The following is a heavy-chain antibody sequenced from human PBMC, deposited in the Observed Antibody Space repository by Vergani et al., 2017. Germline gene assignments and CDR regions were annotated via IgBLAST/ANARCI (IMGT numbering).Heavy chain of an antibody. CDR1: GFTFSSYG. Sequence: QVQLVESGGGVVQPGRSLRLSCAASGFTFSSYGMHWVRQAPGKGLEWVAVISYDGSNKYYADSVKGRFTISRDNSKNTLYLQMNSLRAEDTAVYYCARYSRDDFWSGFNWYFDLWGRGTLVTVSS. D-gene: IGHD3-3*01. J-gene: IGHJ2*01. V-gene: IGHV3-30*03. CDR3: ARYSRDDFWSGFNWYFDL. CDR2: ISYDGSNK.